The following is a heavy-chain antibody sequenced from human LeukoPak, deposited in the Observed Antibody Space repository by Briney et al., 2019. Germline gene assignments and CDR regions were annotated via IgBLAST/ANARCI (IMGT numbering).Heavy chain of an antibody. J-gene: IGHJ6*02. CDR3: ARDGSGSAYYYYGMDV. CDR2: ISAYNGNT. Sequence: ASVKVSFKASGYTFTSYGISWVRQAPGQGLEWMGWISAYNGNTNYAQKLQGRVTMTTDTSTSTAYMELRSLRSDDTAVYYCARDGSGSAYYYYGMDVWGQGTTVTVSS. CDR1: GYTFTSYG. D-gene: IGHD3-10*01. V-gene: IGHV1-18*01.